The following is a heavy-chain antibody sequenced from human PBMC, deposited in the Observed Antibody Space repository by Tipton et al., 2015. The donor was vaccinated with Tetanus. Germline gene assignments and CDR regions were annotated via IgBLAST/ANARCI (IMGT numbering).Heavy chain of an antibody. CDR3: ADRVFWVGPSSFNRLIWFDL. CDR2: VDPEDGET. J-gene: IGHJ5*02. V-gene: IGHV1-69-2*01. D-gene: IGHD1-14*01. Sequence: QSGPEVKKPGATVKISCKVSGYTFTDYYMHWVQQAPGKGLEWMGLVDPEDGETIYAEKFQGRVTITADTSTDTAYMELSSLRSEHTGVCYCADRVFWVGPSSFNRLIWFDLWRKGSLVRVFS. CDR1: GYTFTDYY.